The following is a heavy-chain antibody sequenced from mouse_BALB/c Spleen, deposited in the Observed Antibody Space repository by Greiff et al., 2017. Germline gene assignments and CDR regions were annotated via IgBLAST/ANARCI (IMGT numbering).Heavy chain of an antibody. CDR3: TGGAHY. Sequence: QVQLQQSGAELVRPGASVTLSCKASGYTFTDYEMHWVKQTPVHGLEWIGAIDPKTGGTAYNQKFKGKATLTADKSSSTAYMELRSLTSEDSAVYYCTGGAHYWGQGTTLTVSS. CDR1: GYTFTDYE. V-gene: IGHV1-15*01. J-gene: IGHJ2*01. CDR2: IDPKTGGT.